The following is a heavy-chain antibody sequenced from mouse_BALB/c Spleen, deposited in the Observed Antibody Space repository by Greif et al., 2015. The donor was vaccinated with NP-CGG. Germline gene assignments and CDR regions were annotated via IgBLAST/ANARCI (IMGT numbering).Heavy chain of an antibody. D-gene: IGHD1-3*01. CDR3: AREGIYAWFAY. CDR1: GYTFTDYV. CDR2: IYPGSGST. J-gene: IGHJ3*01. Sequence: QVQLKDSGPELVKPGASVKMSCKASGYTFTDYVISWVKQRTGQGLEWIGEIYPGSGSTYYNEKFKGKATLTADKSSNTAYMQLSSLTSEDSAVYFCAREGIYAWFAYWGQGTLVTVSA. V-gene: IGHV1-77*01.